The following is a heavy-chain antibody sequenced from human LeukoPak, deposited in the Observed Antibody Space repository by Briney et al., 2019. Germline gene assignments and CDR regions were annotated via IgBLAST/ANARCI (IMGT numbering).Heavy chain of an antibody. CDR3: ARQSPDFWSGYLEPY. CDR2: ISSSSSTI. J-gene: IGHJ4*02. CDR1: GFTFSSYS. V-gene: IGHV3-48*04. Sequence: GGSLRLSCAASGFTFSSYSMNWVRQAPGKGLEWVSYISSSSSTIYYADSVKGRFTISRDNAKNSLYLQMNSLRAEDTAVYYCARQSPDFWSGYLEPYWGQGTLVTVSS. D-gene: IGHD3-3*01.